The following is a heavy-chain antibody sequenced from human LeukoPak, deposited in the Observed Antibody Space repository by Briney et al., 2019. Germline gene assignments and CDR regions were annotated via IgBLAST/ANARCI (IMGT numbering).Heavy chain of an antibody. CDR2: IYYSGST. CDR3: SRESGPFSPFGH. CDR1: GGSIRSSSYN. Sequence: RPSETLSLTCTVSGGSIRSSSYNWGWIRQPPGKGLEWIGSIYYSGSTYYNASLKSRVTMSLDESKNHLSLNLASVTAADTAVYYCSRESGPFSPFGHWGQGTLVTVTS. V-gene: IGHV4-39*07. J-gene: IGHJ4*02. D-gene: IGHD1-26*01.